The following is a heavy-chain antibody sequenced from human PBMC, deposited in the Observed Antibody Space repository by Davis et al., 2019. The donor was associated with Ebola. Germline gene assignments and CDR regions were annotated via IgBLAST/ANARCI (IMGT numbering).Heavy chain of an antibody. Sequence: GESLKISCKGSGYSFTTYWIAWVRQTPAKGLEWMGIIYPGDSDTRYSPSFEGQVTISADTSKNQFSLRLKSVTAADTAMYYCARDYVYWGQGILVTVSS. CDR3: ARDYVY. CDR2: IYPGDSDT. D-gene: IGHD3-16*01. J-gene: IGHJ4*02. CDR1: GYSFTTYW. V-gene: IGHV5-51*01.